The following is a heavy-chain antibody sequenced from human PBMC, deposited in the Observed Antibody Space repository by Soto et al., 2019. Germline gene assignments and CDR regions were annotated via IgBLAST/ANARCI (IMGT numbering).Heavy chain of an antibody. Sequence: PSETLSLTCAVYGGSFSGYYWSWIRQPPGKGLEWIGEINHSGSTNYNPSLKSRVTISVDTSKNQFSLKLKSVTVEDTAVYYCAREKVGTTHFDYWGQGTPVTVSS. J-gene: IGHJ4*02. CDR1: GGSFSGYY. CDR2: INHSGST. V-gene: IGHV4-34*01. CDR3: AREKVGTTHFDY. D-gene: IGHD1-26*01.